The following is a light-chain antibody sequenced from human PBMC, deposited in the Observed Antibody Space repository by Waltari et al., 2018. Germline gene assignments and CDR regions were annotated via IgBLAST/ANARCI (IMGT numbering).Light chain of an antibody. CDR3: HQYYTSPRT. V-gene: IGKV4-1*01. CDR1: QSVLDSVNNKNY. J-gene: IGKJ1*01. Sequence: DLVNTQHPYSLAVSLGERATNNCTSSQSVLDSVNNKNYLAWYQEKPGQPPKLLIYWASTRESGVPDRFSGSGSGTDFTLTISSLQAEDVAVYYCHQYYTSPRTFGQGTKVEIE. CDR2: WAS.